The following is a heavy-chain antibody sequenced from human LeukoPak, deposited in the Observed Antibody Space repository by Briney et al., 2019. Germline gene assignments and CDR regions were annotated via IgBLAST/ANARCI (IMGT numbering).Heavy chain of an antibody. CDR2: IYYSGST. CDR1: GGSISSGDYY. CDR3: ARAHVDTAMALDY. Sequence: PSETLSLTCTVSGGSISSGDYYWSWIRQPPGKGLEWIGYIYYSGSTYYNPSLKSRVTISVDTSKNQFSLKLSSVTAADTAAYYCARAHVDTAMALDYWGQGTLVTVSS. V-gene: IGHV4-30-4*01. D-gene: IGHD5-18*01. J-gene: IGHJ4*02.